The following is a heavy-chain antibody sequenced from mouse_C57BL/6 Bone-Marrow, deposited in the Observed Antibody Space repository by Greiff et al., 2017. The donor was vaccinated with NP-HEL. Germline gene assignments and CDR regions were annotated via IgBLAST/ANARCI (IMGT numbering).Heavy chain of an antibody. V-gene: IGHV14-4*01. CDR1: GFNIKDDY. CDR2: IDPENGDT. CDR3: STAYYFDY. Sequence: VQLQQSGAELVRPGASVKLSCTASGFNIKDDYMHWVKQRPEQGLEWIGWIDPENGDTEYASKFQGKATITADTSSNTASLPLSSLTSEDTAVDYWSTAYYFDYWGQGTTLTVSS. J-gene: IGHJ2*01.